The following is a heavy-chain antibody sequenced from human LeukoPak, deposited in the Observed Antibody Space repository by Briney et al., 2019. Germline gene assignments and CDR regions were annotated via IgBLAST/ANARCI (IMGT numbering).Heavy chain of an antibody. CDR2: ISYDGSNK. V-gene: IGHV3-30-3*01. J-gene: IGHJ4*02. CDR3: AGGRTSVSYTLAY. Sequence: GGSLRLSCVDSRFTLSSYAMHWVRQAPRKGLEWVAVISYDGSNKYYADSVKGRFTISRDNSKNTLYLQMNSLRADDTAMYYCAGGRTSVSYTLAYWGQGTLVTVSS. CDR1: RFTLSSYA. D-gene: IGHD1-26*01.